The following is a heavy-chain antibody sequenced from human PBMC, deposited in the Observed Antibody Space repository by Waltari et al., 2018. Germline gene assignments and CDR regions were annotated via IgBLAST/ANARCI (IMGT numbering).Heavy chain of an antibody. CDR1: GYTFTSYG. D-gene: IGHD3-10*01. J-gene: IGHJ4*02. Sequence: QVQLVQSGAEVNKPGASVRVSCTHSGYTFTSYGISWVRQAPGQGLEWMGWISSYNANTNYAQKLQGRVTMTTDTSTSTAYMELRSLRSDDTAVYYCARKDYSLGLDYWGQGTLVTVSS. V-gene: IGHV1-18*01. CDR3: ARKDYSLGLDY. CDR2: ISSYNANT.